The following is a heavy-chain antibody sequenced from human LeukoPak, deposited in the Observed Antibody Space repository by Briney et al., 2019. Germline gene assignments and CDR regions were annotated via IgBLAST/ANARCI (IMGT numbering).Heavy chain of an antibody. Sequence: GGSLRLSCAVSGFTFSNYAMSWVRQAPEKGLEWVSAISGSGGNTYYTDSVKGRFTISRDNSKNTLYLQMNSLRAEDTAVYYCAKDLLGQWPTVFDYWGQGTLVTVSS. CDR1: GFTFSNYA. CDR3: AKDLLGQWPTVFDY. D-gene: IGHD6-19*01. V-gene: IGHV3-23*01. CDR2: ISGSGGNT. J-gene: IGHJ4*02.